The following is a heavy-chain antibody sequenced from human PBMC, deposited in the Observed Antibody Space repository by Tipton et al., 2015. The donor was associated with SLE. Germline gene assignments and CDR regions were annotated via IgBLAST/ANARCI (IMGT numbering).Heavy chain of an antibody. CDR2: IYHSGST. CDR3: SGMSYPREGYFDY. CDR1: GGSISSYY. J-gene: IGHJ4*02. D-gene: IGHD1-26*01. Sequence: TLSLTCTVSGGSISSYYWSWIRQPPGKGLEWIGYIYHSGSTNYNPSLKSRVTISVDTSKNQFSLKLSSVTAADTAVYYCSGMSYPREGYFDYWDQGTLVTVSS. V-gene: IGHV4-59*01.